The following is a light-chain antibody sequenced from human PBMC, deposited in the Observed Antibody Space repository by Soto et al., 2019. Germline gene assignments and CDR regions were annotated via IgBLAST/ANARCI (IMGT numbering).Light chain of an antibody. CDR3: QSYDSSLSGHAV. J-gene: IGLJ7*01. CDR2: GNS. V-gene: IGLV1-40*01. CDR1: SSNIGAGYD. Sequence: QSVLTQPPSVSGAPGQRVTISCTGSSSNIGAGYDVHWYQQLPGTAPKLLIYGNSNRPSGVPDRFSGSKSVTSASLAIPGLQAEDEADYYCQSYDSSLSGHAVFVGGTQLTVL.